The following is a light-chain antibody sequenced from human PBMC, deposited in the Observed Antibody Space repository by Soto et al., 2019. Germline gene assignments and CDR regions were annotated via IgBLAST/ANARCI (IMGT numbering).Light chain of an antibody. CDR3: SSWTSSTTQV. CDR2: EVN. V-gene: IGLV2-14*01. Sequence: QSALTQPASVSGSPGQSITISCTGTSSDVGGYNFVSWYQQHPGKAPKLMIYEVNNRPSGVSNRFSGSKSGNTASLTISGLQAEDEADYYCSSWTSSTTQVLGGGTSSPS. J-gene: IGLJ3*02. CDR1: SSDVGGYNF.